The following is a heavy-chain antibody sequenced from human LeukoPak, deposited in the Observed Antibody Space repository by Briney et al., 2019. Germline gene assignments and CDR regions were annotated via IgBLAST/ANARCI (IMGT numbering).Heavy chain of an antibody. D-gene: IGHD6-13*01. V-gene: IGHV4-39*01. Sequence: PSETLSLTCTVSGGSISSSSYYWGWIRQPPGKGLEWIGSIYYSGSTYYNPSLKSRVTISVDTSKNQFSLKLSSVTAADTAVYYCARRLGIADTFDPWGQGTLVTVSS. CDR1: GGSISSSSYY. CDR3: ARRLGIADTFDP. J-gene: IGHJ5*02. CDR2: IYYSGST.